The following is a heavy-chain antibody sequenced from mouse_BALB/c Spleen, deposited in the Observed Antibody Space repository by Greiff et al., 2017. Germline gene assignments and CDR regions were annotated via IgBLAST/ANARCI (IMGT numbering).Heavy chain of an antibody. J-gene: IGHJ4*01. CDR3: ASGVSYYGYSYAMDY. D-gene: IGHD2-3*01. Sequence: VQLQQSGAELMQPGASVKISCKATGYTFSSYWIEWVKQRPGHGLEWIGVIIPGSGSTNYDEKFKGKATFTADTSSNTAYMQLSSLTSEDSAVYYCASGVSYYGYSYAMDYWGQGTSVTVSS. CDR1: GYTFSSYW. CDR2: IIPGSGST. V-gene: IGHV1-9*01.